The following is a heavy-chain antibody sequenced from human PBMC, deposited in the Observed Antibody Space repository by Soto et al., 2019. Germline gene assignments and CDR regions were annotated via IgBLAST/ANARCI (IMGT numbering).Heavy chain of an antibody. CDR1: GYTFTSYG. V-gene: IGHV1-18*01. Sequence: QVQLVQSGAEVKKPGASVKVSCKASGYTFTSYGISWVRQAPGQGLEWMGWISAYNGNTNYAQKLQGRVTMTTDTSTSTGYMGLRSLRADDTAVYYCARDLGFGELLSLTQYYYYYYGMDVWGQGTTVTVSS. D-gene: IGHD3-10*01. CDR2: ISAYNGNT. CDR3: ARDLGFGELLSLTQYYYYYYGMDV. J-gene: IGHJ6*02.